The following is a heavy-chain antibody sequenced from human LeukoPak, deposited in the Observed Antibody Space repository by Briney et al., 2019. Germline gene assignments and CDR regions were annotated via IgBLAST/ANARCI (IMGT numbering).Heavy chain of an antibody. Sequence: NPSETLSLTCTVSGDSIITSRYYWGWIRQPPGKGLEWVGSVYYSGSTDYNPSLKSRVVTSVDTSKKQFFLEVTSVTAADTAVYYCARVTSSGGVDNWGQGTLVTVSS. J-gene: IGHJ4*02. CDR1: GDSIITSRYY. CDR2: VYYSGST. D-gene: IGHD2-21*02. V-gene: IGHV4-39*07. CDR3: ARVTSSGGVDN.